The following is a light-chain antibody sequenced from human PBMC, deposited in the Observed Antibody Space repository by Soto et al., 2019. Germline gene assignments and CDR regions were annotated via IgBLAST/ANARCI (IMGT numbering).Light chain of an antibody. CDR2: DAS. CDR3: QQYNSHWT. J-gene: IGKJ1*01. CDR1: QSISSW. Sequence: DIQMTQSPSTLSASVGDRVTITCRASQSISSWLAWYQQKPGEAPKLLIYDASNLESGVPSRFSGSGSGTEFTLTISSLQPDDFATYYCQQYNSHWTFGQGTKVDIK. V-gene: IGKV1-5*01.